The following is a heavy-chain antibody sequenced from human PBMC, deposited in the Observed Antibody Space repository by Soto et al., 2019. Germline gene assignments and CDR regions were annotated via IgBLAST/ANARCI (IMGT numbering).Heavy chain of an antibody. CDR2: ISYDGSNK. D-gene: IGHD3-10*01. J-gene: IGHJ4*02. Sequence: GGSLRLSCAASGFTFSSYGMHWVRQAPGKGLEWVAVISYDGSNKYYAESVKGRFTISRDNSKNTLYLQMKSLRAEYTAVYYCAKPPLWFGELSPLDYWGQGTLVTVSS. CDR1: GFTFSSYG. CDR3: AKPPLWFGELSPLDY. V-gene: IGHV3-30*18.